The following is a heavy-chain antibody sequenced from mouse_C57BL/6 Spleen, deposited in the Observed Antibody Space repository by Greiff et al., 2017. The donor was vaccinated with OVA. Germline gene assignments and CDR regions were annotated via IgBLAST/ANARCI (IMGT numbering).Heavy chain of an antibody. J-gene: IGHJ3*01. V-gene: IGHV5-6*01. CDR1: GFTFSSYG. CDR3: ARQKGAY. Sequence: EVQVVESGGDLVKPGGSLKLSCAASGFTFSSYGMSWVRQTPDKRLEWVATISSGGSYTYYPDSVKGRFTISRDNAKNTLYLQMSSLKSEDTAMYYCARQKGAYWGQGTLVTVSA. CDR2: ISSGGSYT.